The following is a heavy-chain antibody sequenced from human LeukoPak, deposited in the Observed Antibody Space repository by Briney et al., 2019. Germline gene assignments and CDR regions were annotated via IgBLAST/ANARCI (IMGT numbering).Heavy chain of an antibody. V-gene: IGHV4-31*03. CDR3: ARIGXDGXGYYLSLAFDI. J-gene: IGHJ3*02. D-gene: IGHD3-22*01. CDR1: GGSISSGGYY. CDR2: IYYSGST. Sequence: SETLSLTCTVSGGSISSGGYYWSWLRQHPGKGLEWIGYIYYSGSTYYNPSLKSRVTISVDTSKNQFSLKLSSVTAADTAVYYCARIGXDGXGYYLSLAFDIWGQGTMVTVSS.